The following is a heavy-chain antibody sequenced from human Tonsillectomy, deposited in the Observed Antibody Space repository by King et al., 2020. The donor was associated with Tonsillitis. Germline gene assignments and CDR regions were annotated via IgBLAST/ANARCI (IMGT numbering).Heavy chain of an antibody. V-gene: IGHV3-30*04. CDR2: ISYDGSNK. CDR1: GFTFSTYA. D-gene: IGHD5-12*01. J-gene: IGHJ5*02. Sequence: VQLVESGGGVVQPGRSLRLSCAASGFTFSTYAMHWVRQAPGKGLEWVAVISYDGSNKYYADSVKGRFNISRDNSKNTLYLQMNTLRDEDTSVYYCARRGVATSLAKDNWIDPWGQGTLVTVSS. CDR3: ARRGVATSLAKDNWIDP.